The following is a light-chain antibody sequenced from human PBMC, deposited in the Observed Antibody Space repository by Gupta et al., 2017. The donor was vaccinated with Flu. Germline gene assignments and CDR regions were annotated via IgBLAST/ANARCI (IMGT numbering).Light chain of an antibody. J-gene: IGKJ1*01. CDR3: QQRYSTPPT. V-gene: IGKV1-39*01. CDR1: QSVRGL. CDR2: AVS. Sequence: RVTITCRASQSVRGLLSWYQQKAGKAPKVLIYAVSSLQSGVPSRFSGSDSGSGTDFTLTISSLQPEDFATYYCQQRYSTPPTFGQGTKVEIK.